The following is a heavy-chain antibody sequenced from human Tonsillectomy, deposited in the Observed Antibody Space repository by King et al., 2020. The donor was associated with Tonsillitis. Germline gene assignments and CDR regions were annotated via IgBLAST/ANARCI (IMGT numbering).Heavy chain of an antibody. CDR2: IDPSDSYT. V-gene: IGHV5-10-1*03. J-gene: IGHJ4*02. D-gene: IGHD6-19*01. Sequence: ELQLVQSGAEVKKPGESLRISCKASGYSFTNYWINWVRQMPGKGLEWMGRIDPSDSYTNYSPSFQGHVTISADKSISTAYLQWRSLKASDTAMYYCARRRTSVAKSDYWGQGTLVTVSS. CDR3: ARRRTSVAKSDY. CDR1: GYSFTNYW.